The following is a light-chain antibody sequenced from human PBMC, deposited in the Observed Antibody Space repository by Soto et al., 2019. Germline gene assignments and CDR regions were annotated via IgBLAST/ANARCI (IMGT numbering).Light chain of an antibody. J-gene: IGLJ2*01. CDR3: SSYTSSSMV. Sequence: QSALTQPASVSGSPGQSITISCTGTSSDVGGYNYVSWYQQHPGKAPKLMIYDVSNRPSGVSNRFSGSKSGNTASLTISGIQAEDEAHYYCSSYTSSSMVFGGGTKLTVL. CDR2: DVS. CDR1: SSDVGGYNY. V-gene: IGLV2-14*01.